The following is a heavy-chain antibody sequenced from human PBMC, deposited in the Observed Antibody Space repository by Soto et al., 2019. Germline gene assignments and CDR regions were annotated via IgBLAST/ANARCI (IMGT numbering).Heavy chain of an antibody. J-gene: IGHJ4*02. D-gene: IGHD6-13*01. CDR2: IHHSGKS. CDR3: ARGERQQHRDY. V-gene: IGHV4-4*02. CDR1: GDSISSEKW. Sequence: QVQLQESGPGLVKPSGTLSLTWAVSGDSISSEKWWSWVRQPPGRGLERIGEIHHSGKSNYNPALKSRVIISVDKSKIQCSLKLSSVTDADTAVYFCARGERQQHRDYWGQGTLVTVSS.